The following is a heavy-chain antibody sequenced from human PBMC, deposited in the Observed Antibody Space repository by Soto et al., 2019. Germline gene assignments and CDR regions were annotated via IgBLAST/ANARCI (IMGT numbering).Heavy chain of an antibody. D-gene: IGHD3-22*01. V-gene: IGHV4-34*01. CDR3: AREPLHYDSSGYYYQRLYYFDY. Sequence: SETLSLTCAVYGGSFSGYYWSWIRQPPGKGLEWIGEINRSGSTNYNPSLKSRVTISVDTSKNQFSLKLSSVTAADTAVYYCAREPLHYDSSGYYYQRLYYFDYWGQGTLVTVSS. CDR2: INRSGST. CDR1: GGSFSGYY. J-gene: IGHJ4*02.